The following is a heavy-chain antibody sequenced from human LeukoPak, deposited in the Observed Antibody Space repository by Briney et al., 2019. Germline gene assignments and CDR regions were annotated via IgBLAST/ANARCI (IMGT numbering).Heavy chain of an antibody. CDR3: ARRVDTAKIDY. V-gene: IGHV4-59*02. J-gene: IGHJ4*02. CDR1: GATVTTHY. Sequence: SDTLSLTCNASGATVTTHYWSWIRQPPGRGLEWIGFIYNNGRSGTTNYNPSLKSRVTISLDTSKNQFSLRLTSVIGADTAVYFCARRVDTAKIDYWGPGTLVTVSS. D-gene: IGHD5-18*01. CDR2: IYNNGRSGTT.